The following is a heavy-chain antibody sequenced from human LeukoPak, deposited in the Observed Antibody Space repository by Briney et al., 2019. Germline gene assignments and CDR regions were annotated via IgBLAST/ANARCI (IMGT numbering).Heavy chain of an antibody. CDR1: GYTFTSYD. Sequence: ASVKVSCKASGYTFTSYDINWVRQATEQGLEWMGWMNPNSGNTGYAQKFQGRVTITRNTSISTAYMELSSLRSEDTAVYYCARGVQYSSSWFDYWGQGTLVTVSS. CDR3: ARGVQYSSSWFDY. D-gene: IGHD6-13*01. J-gene: IGHJ4*02. V-gene: IGHV1-8*03. CDR2: MNPNSGNT.